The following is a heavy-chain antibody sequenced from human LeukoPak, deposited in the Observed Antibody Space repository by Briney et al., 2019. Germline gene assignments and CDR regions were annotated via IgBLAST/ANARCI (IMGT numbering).Heavy chain of an antibody. J-gene: IGHJ4*02. D-gene: IGHD3-10*01. CDR1: GGSISSSSYY. V-gene: IGHV4-39*07. CDR3: ARRSGGSGSYYPTYYFDY. Sequence: SETLSLTCTVSGGSISSSSYYWGWIRQPPGKGLEWIGSIYYSGSTYYNPSLKSRVTISVDTSKNQFSLKLSSVTAADTAVYYCARRSGGSGSYYPTYYFDYWGQGTLVTVSS. CDR2: IYYSGST.